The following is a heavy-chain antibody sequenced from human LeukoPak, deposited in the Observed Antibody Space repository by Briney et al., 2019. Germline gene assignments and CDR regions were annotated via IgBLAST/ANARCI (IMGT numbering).Heavy chain of an antibody. CDR2: MNPNSGNT. V-gene: IGHV1-8*02. Sequence: ASVKVSCKASGYTFTSYGISWVRQATGQGLEWMGWMNPNSGNTGYAQKFQGRVTMTRSTSISTAYMELSSLRSEDTAVYYCARGGYYYGSGSSLGMDVWGKGTTVTISS. J-gene: IGHJ6*03. CDR1: GYTFTSYG. CDR3: ARGGYYYGSGSSLGMDV. D-gene: IGHD3-10*01.